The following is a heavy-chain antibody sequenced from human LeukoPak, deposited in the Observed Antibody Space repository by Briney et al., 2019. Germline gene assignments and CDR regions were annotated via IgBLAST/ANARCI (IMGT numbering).Heavy chain of an antibody. V-gene: IGHV3-66*02. J-gene: IGHJ3*02. CDR3: ARAPYDFWSGYYTRVAFDI. Sequence: GGSLRLSCAASGFTVSSNYMSWVRQAPGKGLEWVSVIYSGGSTYYADSVKGRFTISRDNSKNTLYLQMNSLSAEDTAVYYCARAPYDFWSGYYTRVAFDIWGQGTMVTVSS. CDR2: IYSGGST. D-gene: IGHD3-3*01. CDR1: GFTVSSNY.